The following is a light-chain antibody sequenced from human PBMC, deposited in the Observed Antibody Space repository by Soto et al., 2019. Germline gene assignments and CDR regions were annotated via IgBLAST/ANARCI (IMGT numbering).Light chain of an antibody. J-gene: IGKJ1*01. CDR3: QQYGTSSWT. Sequence: EIVLTQSPGTLSLSPGERATLSCRASQRIGSSYLAWYQQKHGQAPRLLIYGASSRATGVPDRFSGSGSGTDFTLTISGLEPEDFAVYYCQQYGTSSWTFGQGTKVEIK. CDR2: GAS. CDR1: QRIGSSY. V-gene: IGKV3-20*01.